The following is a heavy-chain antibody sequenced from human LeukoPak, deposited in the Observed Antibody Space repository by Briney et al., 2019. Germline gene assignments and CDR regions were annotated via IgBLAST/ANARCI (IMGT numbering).Heavy chain of an antibody. CDR2: ISGSGGNT. CDR1: GFTFSNYA. D-gene: IGHD2-15*01. V-gene: IGHV3-23*01. J-gene: IGHJ5*02. Sequence: GSLRLSCAASGFTFSNYAMSRVRQAPGKGLEWVSAISGSGGNTYYADSVKGRFTISRDNSKNTLYLQMNSLRAEDTAVYYCAKAVNGVVARDWFDPWGQGTLVTVSS. CDR3: AKAVNGVVARDWFDP.